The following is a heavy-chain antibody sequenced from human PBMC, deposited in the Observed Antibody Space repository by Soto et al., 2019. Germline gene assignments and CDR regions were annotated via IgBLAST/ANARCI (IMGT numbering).Heavy chain of an antibody. J-gene: IGHJ5*02. Sequence: SETLSLTCAVSGGSISSGGYSWSWIRQPPGKGLEWIGYIYQSGTTYYNPSLKSRVTMSVDRSKNQFSLKLSSVTAADTAVYYCARSVPEMFISSENWFDPWGQGILVTVSS. D-gene: IGHD3-10*01. CDR3: ARSVPEMFISSENWFDP. V-gene: IGHV4-30-2*01. CDR1: GGSISSGGYS. CDR2: IYQSGTT.